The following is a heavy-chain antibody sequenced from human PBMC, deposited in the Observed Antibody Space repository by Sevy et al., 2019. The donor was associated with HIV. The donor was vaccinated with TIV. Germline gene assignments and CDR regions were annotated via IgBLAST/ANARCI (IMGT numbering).Heavy chain of an antibody. D-gene: IGHD3-22*01. J-gene: IGHJ4*02. CDR2: IGGGGGSS. CDR1: ELRLSNYA. V-gene: IGHV3-23*01. CDR3: AKDLYYDNSLFDY. Sequence: GGSLSLSCVASELRLSNYAMNWVPQPQGKGLEWVSGIGGGGGSSYYADSVKGRLTISRDNSKNTLYLQMNSLRAGDTAMYYCAKDLYYDNSLFDYWGQGILVTVSS.